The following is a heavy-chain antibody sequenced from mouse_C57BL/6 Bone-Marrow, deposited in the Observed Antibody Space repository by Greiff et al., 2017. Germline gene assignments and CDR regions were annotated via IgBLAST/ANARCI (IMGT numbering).Heavy chain of an antibody. CDR1: GYSITSGYY. CDR3: ARVSVAY. CDR2: ISYDGSN. J-gene: IGHJ3*01. Sequence: EVKLMESGPGLVKPSQSLSLTCSVTGYSITSGYYWNWIRQFPGNKLEWMGYISYDGSNNYNPSLKNRISITRDTSKNQFFLKWNSGTTEDTATYYCARVSVAYWGQGTLVTVSA. V-gene: IGHV3-6*01.